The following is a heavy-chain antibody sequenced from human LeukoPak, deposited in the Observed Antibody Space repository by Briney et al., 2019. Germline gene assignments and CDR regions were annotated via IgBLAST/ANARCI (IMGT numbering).Heavy chain of an antibody. CDR3: ARCASGYKSMDV. D-gene: IGHD3-22*01. CDR2: INPNSGNT. J-gene: IGHJ6*04. Sequence: ASVKVSCKASGYTFTGYYMHWVRQAPGQGLEWMGWINPNSGNTNYAQKLQGRVTMTTDTSTSTAYMELRGLRSDDTAVYYCARCASGYKSMDVWGKGTTVTVSS. CDR1: GYTFTGYY. V-gene: IGHV1-18*04.